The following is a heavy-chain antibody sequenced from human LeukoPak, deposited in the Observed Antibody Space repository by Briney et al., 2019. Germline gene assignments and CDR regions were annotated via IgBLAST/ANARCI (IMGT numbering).Heavy chain of an antibody. Sequence: GGSLRLSCVASGFTFSSYAMSWVRQAPGKGLEWVSAISGSGGSTYYADSVKGRFTISRDNSKNTLYLQMNSLRAEDTAVYYCAKDPPRDYYDSSGYPTIDYWGQGTLVTVSS. CDR2: ISGSGGST. J-gene: IGHJ4*02. CDR3: AKDPPRDYYDSSGYPTIDY. V-gene: IGHV3-23*01. D-gene: IGHD3-22*01. CDR1: GFTFSSYA.